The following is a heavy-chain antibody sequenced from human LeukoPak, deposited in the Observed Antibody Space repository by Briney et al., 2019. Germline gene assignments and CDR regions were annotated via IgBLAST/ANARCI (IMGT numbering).Heavy chain of an antibody. CDR3: ARDRNTGHLDY. CDR2: IYSGDST. V-gene: IGHV3-66*01. Sequence: GGSLRLSCAASGFTVSSNYMSWVRQAPGKGLGWVSVIYSGDSTYYADSVKGRFTISRDNSKNTLYLQMNSLRAEDTAVYYCARDRNTGHLDYWGQGTLVTVSS. D-gene: IGHD2-8*02. CDR1: GFTVSSNY. J-gene: IGHJ4*02.